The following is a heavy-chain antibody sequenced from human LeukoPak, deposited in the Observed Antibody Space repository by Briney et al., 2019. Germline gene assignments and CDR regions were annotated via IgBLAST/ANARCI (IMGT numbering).Heavy chain of an antibody. J-gene: IGHJ3*02. CDR3: ARGRRFLEWSHAFDI. CDR1: GYAFTSYA. D-gene: IGHD3-3*01. CDR2: ISAYNGNT. V-gene: IGHV1-18*01. Sequence: ASVKVSCKASGYAFTSYAMNWVRQAPGQGLEWMGWISAYNGNTNYAQKLQGRVTMTTDTSTSTAYMELRSLRSEDTAVYYCARGRRFLEWSHAFDIWGQGTMVTVSS.